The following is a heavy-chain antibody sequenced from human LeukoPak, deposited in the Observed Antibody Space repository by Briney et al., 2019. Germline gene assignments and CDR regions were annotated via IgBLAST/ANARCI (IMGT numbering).Heavy chain of an antibody. Sequence: ESLTISSKGSGYSFTNYWIAWVRQMPGKGLEWMGIIYPGDSDTRYSPSFQGQVTISADKSISSAYLQWNSLKASDTAMYYCARRHKRGAYSYGVDYWGQGTLVTLPS. D-gene: IGHD5-18*01. CDR2: IYPGDSDT. V-gene: IGHV5-51*01. J-gene: IGHJ4*02. CDR1: GYSFTNYW. CDR3: ARRHKRGAYSYGVDY.